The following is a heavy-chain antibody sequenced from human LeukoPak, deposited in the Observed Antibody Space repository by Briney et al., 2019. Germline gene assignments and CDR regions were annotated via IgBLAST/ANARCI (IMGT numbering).Heavy chain of an antibody. CDR1: GGSISSYY. CDR3: ARSSSGWYWFDP. J-gene: IGHJ5*02. V-gene: IGHV4-59*01. Sequence: SETLSLTCTVSGGSISSYYWSWIRQPPGKGLEWIGYIYYSGSTNYNPFLKSRVTISVDTSKNQFSLKLSSVTAADTAVYYCARSSSGWYWFDPWGQGTLVTVSS. D-gene: IGHD6-19*01. CDR2: IYYSGST.